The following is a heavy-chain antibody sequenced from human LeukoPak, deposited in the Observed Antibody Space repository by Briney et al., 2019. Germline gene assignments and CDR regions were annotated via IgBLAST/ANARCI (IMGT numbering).Heavy chain of an antibody. V-gene: IGHV3-7*01. J-gene: IGHJ4*02. CDR3: ARGFGNVDIGATAPDY. CDR1: GFTFSSYW. CDR2: IKQDGSEK. Sequence: GGSLRLSCAASGFTFSSYWMSWVRQAPGKGLEWVANIKQDGSEKYYVDSVKGRFTISRDNAKNSLYLQMNSLRAEDTAVYYCARGFGNVDIGATAPDYWGQGTLVTVSS. D-gene: IGHD5-12*01.